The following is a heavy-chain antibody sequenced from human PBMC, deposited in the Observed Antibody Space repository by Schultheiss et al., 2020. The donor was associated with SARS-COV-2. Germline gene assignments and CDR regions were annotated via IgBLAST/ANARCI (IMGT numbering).Heavy chain of an antibody. Sequence: SVKVSCKASGGTFSSYTISWVRQAPGQGLEWMGRIIPILGIANYAQKFQGRVTITADKSTSTAYMELSSLRSEDTAVYYCARVGYSYGYLFDYWGQGTLVTVSS. CDR2: IIPILGIA. CDR3: ARVGYSYGYLFDY. D-gene: IGHD5-18*01. CDR1: GGTFSSYT. V-gene: IGHV1-69*02. J-gene: IGHJ4*02.